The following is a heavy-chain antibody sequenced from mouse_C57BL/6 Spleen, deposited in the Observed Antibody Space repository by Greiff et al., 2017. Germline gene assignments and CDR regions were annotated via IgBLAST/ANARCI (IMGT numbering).Heavy chain of an antibody. D-gene: IGHD1-1*01. CDR2: IDPANGNT. J-gene: IGHJ4*01. Sequence: VQLKESVAELVRPGASVKLSCTASGFNIKNTYMHWVKQRPEQGLEWIGRIDPANGNTKYAPKFQGKATITADTSSNTAYLQLSSLTSEDTAIYYCARASSGSPYAMDYWGQGTSVTVSS. CDR1: GFNIKNTY. CDR3: ARASSGSPYAMDY. V-gene: IGHV14-3*01.